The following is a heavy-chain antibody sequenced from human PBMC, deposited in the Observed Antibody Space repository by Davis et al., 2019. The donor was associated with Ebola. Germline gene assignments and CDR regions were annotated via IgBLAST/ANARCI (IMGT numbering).Heavy chain of an antibody. CDR3: GRDDDTRGNYFDY. J-gene: IGHJ4*02. Sequence: CAAPGFFFSSYGLHWVLQAPGKGLEWVAVIWFDGSNKYYADSVKGRFTISRDNSKNTLFLQMNSLRPEDTAVYYCGRDDDTRGNYFDYWGQGTLVTVSS. D-gene: IGHD3-10*01. CDR2: IWFDGSNK. CDR1: GFFFSSYG. V-gene: IGHV3-33*01.